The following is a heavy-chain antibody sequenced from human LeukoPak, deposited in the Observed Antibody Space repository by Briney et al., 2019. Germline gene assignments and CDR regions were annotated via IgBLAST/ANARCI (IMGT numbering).Heavy chain of an antibody. J-gene: IGHJ4*02. V-gene: IGHV3-30*04. CDR2: ISYDGSNK. CDR3: ARDRGVFDY. D-gene: IGHD1-26*01. Sequence: GGSLRLSCAASGFTFSSYAMHWVRQASGKGLEWVAVISYDGSNKYYADSVKGRFPLSRDNSKHTLYLQMNSLRAEDTAVYYCARDRGVFDYWGQGTLVTVSS. CDR1: GFTFSSYA.